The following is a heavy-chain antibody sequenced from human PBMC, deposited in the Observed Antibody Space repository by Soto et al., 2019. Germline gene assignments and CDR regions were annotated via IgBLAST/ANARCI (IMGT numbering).Heavy chain of an antibody. V-gene: IGHV1-2*04. D-gene: IGHD3-22*01. CDR3: ARGELSGYYDSSGTYDY. CDR1: GYTFTGYY. J-gene: IGHJ4*02. Sequence: ASVKVSCKASGYTFTGYYMHWVRQAPGQGLEWMGWINPNSGGTNYAQKFQGWVTMTRDTSISTAYMELSSLRSEDTDVYYCARGELSGYYDSSGTYDYWGQGTLVTVSS. CDR2: INPNSGGT.